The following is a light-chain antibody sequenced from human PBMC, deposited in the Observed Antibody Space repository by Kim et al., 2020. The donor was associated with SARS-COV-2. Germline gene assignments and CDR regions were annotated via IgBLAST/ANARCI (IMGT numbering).Light chain of an antibody. CDR3: QVWDRCTNRV. CDR2: YDT. CDR1: NIGSKS. J-gene: IGLJ3*02. Sequence: SYELTQPPSLSVAPGKTARITCGGDNIGSKSVHWYQQKPGQAPVVVIFYDTGRPSGVPERFSGSNSGDTATLTISWVEAGDEADYYCQVWDRCTNRVFGGGTKLTVL. V-gene: IGLV3-21*04.